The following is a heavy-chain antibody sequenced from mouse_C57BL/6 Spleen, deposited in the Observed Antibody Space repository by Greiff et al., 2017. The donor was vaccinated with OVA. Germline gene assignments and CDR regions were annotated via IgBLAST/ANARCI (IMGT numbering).Heavy chain of an antibody. CDR1: GYTFTSYW. CDR3: ARSDLAGTSSFAD. CDR2: IDPSDSYT. V-gene: IGHV1-69*01. D-gene: IGHD4-1*01. Sequence: QVQLQPSGAELVMPGASVKLSCKASGYTFTSYWMHWVKQRPGQGLEWIGEIDPSDSYTNYNQKFKGKSTLTVDKSSSTAYMQLSSLTSEDSAVYYCARSDLAGTSSFADWGQVTLVTVSA. J-gene: IGHJ3*01.